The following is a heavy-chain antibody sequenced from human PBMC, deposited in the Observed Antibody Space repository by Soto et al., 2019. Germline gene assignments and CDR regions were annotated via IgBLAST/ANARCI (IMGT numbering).Heavy chain of an antibody. D-gene: IGHD3-10*01. Sequence: GASVKVSCKASGYSFTGNSMHWVRQAPGQGLEWMGWISAYNGNTNYAQKLQGRVTMTTDTSTSTAYMELRSLRSDDTAVYYCARDRGAPGSYNYYYYYGMDVWGQGTTVTVSS. CDR3: ARDRGAPGSYNYYYYYGMDV. CDR2: ISAYNGNT. J-gene: IGHJ6*02. V-gene: IGHV1-18*04. CDR1: GYSFTGNS.